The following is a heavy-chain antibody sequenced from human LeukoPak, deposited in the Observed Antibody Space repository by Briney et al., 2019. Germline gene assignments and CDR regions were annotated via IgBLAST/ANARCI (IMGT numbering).Heavy chain of an antibody. D-gene: IGHD1-14*01. CDR3: AKHDPEPRPPDY. J-gene: IGHJ4*02. Sequence: SETLSLTCTVSGDSISSSTYYWGWIRQSPGKGLEWIGSIYYSGSTYHNPSLKSRVTISVDTSKNQFSLKLSSVTAADTAMYYCAKHDPEPRPPDYWGQGTLVTVSS. CDR1: GDSISSSTYY. V-gene: IGHV4-39*01. CDR2: IYYSGST.